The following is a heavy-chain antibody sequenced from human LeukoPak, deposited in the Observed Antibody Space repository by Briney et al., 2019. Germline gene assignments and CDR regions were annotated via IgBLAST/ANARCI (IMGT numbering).Heavy chain of an antibody. J-gene: IGHJ4*02. D-gene: IGHD2-15*01. V-gene: IGHV3-21*01. CDR1: GFTFSSYS. CDR3: ASLEWRSFDY. CDR2: ISSSSSYI. Sequence: GGSLRLSCTASGFTFSSYSMDWVRQAPGKGLEWVSSISSSSSYIYYADSVKGRFTISRDNAKNSLYLQMNSLRAEDTAVYYCASLEWRSFDYWGQGTLVTVSS.